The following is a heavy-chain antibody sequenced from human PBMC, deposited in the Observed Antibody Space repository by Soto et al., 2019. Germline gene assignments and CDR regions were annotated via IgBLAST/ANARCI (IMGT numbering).Heavy chain of an antibody. CDR1: GFTFXSYS. CDR3: ARDGAPTAGAFYCFDY. J-gene: IGHJ4*02. D-gene: IGHD4-4*01. V-gene: IGHV3-21*01. CDR2: ISSSSSYI. Sequence: GGSLRLSCAASGFTFXSYSMNWVRQAPGKGLEWVSSISSSSSYIYYADSVKGRFTISRDNAKNSLYLQMNSLRAEDTAVYYCARDGAPTAGAFYCFDYWGQGTLVTVSS.